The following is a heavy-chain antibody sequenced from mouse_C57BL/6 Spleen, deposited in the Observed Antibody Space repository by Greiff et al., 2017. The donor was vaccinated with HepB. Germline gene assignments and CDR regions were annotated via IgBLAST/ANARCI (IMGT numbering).Heavy chain of an antibody. D-gene: IGHD2-3*01. CDR2: IDPSDSET. V-gene: IGHV1-52*01. CDR3: ARGDGPRYWYFDV. J-gene: IGHJ1*03. CDR1: GYTFTSYW. Sequence: VQLQHPGAELVRPGSSVKLSCKASGYTFTSYWMHWVKQRPIQGLEWIGNIDPSDSETHYNQKFKDKATLTVDESSSTAYMQLSSLTSEDSAVYYCARGDGPRYWYFDVWGTGTTVTVSS.